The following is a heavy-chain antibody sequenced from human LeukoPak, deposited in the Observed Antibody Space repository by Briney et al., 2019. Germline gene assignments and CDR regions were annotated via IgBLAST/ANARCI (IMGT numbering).Heavy chain of an antibody. CDR2: IYYSGST. CDR1: GGSISSSSYY. V-gene: IGHV4-39*01. J-gene: IGHJ5*02. Sequence: SETLSLTFTVSGGSISSSSYYWGWIRQPPGKGLEWIGSIYYSGSTYYNPSLRSRVTISVDTSKNQFSLKLSSVTAADTAVYYCASHRRKPFDPWGQGTLVTVSS. CDR3: ASHRRKPFDP.